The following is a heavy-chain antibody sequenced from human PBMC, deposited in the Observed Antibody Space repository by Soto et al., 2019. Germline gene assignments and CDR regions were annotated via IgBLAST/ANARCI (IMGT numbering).Heavy chain of an antibody. J-gene: IGHJ4*02. CDR3: ARGSTVAAILFDY. CDR1: GDSISSGGYY. D-gene: IGHD2-15*01. V-gene: IGHV4-31*03. CDR2: IHYSGST. Sequence: QVQLQESGPGLVKPSQTLSLTCTVSGDSISSGGYYWSWIRQHPGMGLEWIGYIHYSGSTYYNPSLKSRVIISVHTSKNQFSLKLSSVTAADTAVYYCARGSTVAAILFDYWGQGTLVTVSS.